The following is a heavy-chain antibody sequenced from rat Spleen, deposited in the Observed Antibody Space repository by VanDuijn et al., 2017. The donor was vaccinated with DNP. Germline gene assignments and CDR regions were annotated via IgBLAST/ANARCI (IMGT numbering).Heavy chain of an antibody. D-gene: IGHD1-5*01. Sequence: QVQLKESGPGLVQPSQTLSLTCTVSGFSLTSNGVHWVRQPPGKGLEWIGVIWSGGGTDYNSALKSRLSISRDTFKSQVFLKMNSLQTEDTAIYFCTRGYRYNTPYAMDVWGQGTAVTVSS. CDR3: TRGYRYNTPYAMDV. CDR2: IWSGGGT. CDR1: GFSLTSNG. J-gene: IGHJ4*01. V-gene: IGHV2-1*01.